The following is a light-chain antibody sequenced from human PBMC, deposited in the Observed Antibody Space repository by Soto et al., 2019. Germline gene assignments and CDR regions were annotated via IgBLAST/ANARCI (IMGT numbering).Light chain of an antibody. J-gene: IGLJ2*01. Sequence: QSVLTQPPSVSGAPGQRVTISSTGTSSNIGAGYDVHWYQQLPGPAPKLLIYGNSNRPSGVPDRFSGSKSGTSASLDITGLQAEYEAYYYCQSYDSSLSEVVFGGGTKLTVL. V-gene: IGLV1-40*01. CDR3: QSYDSSLSEVV. CDR2: GNS. CDR1: SSNIGAGYD.